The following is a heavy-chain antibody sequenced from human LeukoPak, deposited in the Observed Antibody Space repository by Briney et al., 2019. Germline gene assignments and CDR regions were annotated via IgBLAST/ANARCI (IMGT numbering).Heavy chain of an antibody. J-gene: IGHJ6*02. CDR3: ARSPSTKVHYHYGMDV. CDR2: IYTSGST. CDR1: GGSISSYY. D-gene: IGHD5/OR15-5a*01. V-gene: IGHV4-4*07. Sequence: ASETLSLTCTVSGGSISSYYWSWIRQPAGKGLEWIGRIYTSGSTNYNPSLKSRVTMSVDTSKNQFSLKLSSVTAADTAVYYCARSPSTKVHYHYGMDVWGQGTTVTVSS.